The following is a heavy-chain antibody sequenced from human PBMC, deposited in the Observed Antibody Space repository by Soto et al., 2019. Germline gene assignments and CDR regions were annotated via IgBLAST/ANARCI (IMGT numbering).Heavy chain of an antibody. Sequence: PSETLSLTCTVSGGSISSYYWSWIRQPPGKGLEWIGYIYYSGSTNYNPSLKSRVTISVDTSKNQFSLKVRSVTTADTAVYYCAKSNQQRDRGWSDPGGQGPLVTVS. CDR2: IYYSGST. CDR1: GGSISSYY. J-gene: IGHJ5*02. D-gene: IGHD6-25*01. CDR3: AKSNQQRDRGWSDP. V-gene: IGHV4-59*01.